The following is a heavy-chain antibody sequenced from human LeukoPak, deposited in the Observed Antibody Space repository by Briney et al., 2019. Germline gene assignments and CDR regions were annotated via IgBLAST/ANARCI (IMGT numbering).Heavy chain of an antibody. V-gene: IGHV3-66*01. Sequence: GGSLRLSCAASGFTVSSNYMSWVRQAPGKGLEWVSVIYSGGSTYYADSVKGRFTISRDNSKNTLYLQMNSLRAEDTAVYYCARDRGYSYGYTHWFDPWGQGTLVTVSS. CDR1: GFTVSSNY. CDR3: ARDRGYSYGYTHWFDP. D-gene: IGHD5-18*01. J-gene: IGHJ5*02. CDR2: IYSGGST.